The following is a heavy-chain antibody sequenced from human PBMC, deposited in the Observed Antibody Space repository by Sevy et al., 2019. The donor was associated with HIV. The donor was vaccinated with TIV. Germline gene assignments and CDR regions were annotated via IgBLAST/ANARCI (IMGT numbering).Heavy chain of an antibody. V-gene: IGHV1-69*13. J-gene: IGHJ4*02. Sequence: ASVKVSCKASGGTFSSYAISWVRQAPGQGLEWMGGIIPIFGTANYAQKFQGRVTITADESTSTDYMELSSLRSEDTAVYYCARVQLNDSSTLFGYWGQGTLVTVSS. CDR3: ARVQLNDSSTLFGY. D-gene: IGHD3-22*01. CDR2: IIPIFGTA. CDR1: GGTFSSYA.